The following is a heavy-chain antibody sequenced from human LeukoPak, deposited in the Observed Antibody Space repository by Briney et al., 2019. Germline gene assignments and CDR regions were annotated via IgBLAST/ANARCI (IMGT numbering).Heavy chain of an antibody. CDR3: ARALSWFDP. D-gene: IGHD3-16*01. CDR1: GDSISSYY. Sequence: SETLSLTCTVSGDSISSYYWSWIRQPPGKGLEWIGYIYHSGSTYYNPSLKSRVTISVDRSKNQFSLKLSSVTAADTAVYYCARALSWFDPWGQGTLVTVSS. V-gene: IGHV4-59*12. CDR2: IYHSGST. J-gene: IGHJ5*02.